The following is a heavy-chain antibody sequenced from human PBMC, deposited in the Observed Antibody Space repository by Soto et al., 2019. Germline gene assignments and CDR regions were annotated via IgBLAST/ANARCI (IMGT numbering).Heavy chain of an antibody. CDR3: ARDLGGWPDY. CDR1: GYSFTSYW. CDR2: INAGNGNT. Sequence: GESLKISCKGSGYSFTSYWIGWVRQAPGQRLEWMGWINAGNGNTKYSQKFQGRVTITRDTSASTAYMELSSLRSEDTAVYYCARDLGGWPDYWGQGTLVTVSS. V-gene: IGHV1-3*01. J-gene: IGHJ4*02. D-gene: IGHD2-15*01.